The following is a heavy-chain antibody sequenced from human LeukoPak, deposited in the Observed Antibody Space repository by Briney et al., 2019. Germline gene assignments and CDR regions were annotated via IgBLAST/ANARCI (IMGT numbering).Heavy chain of an antibody. J-gene: IGHJ3*02. V-gene: IGHV3-7*05. CDR3: ARDISLPHYDAFDI. Sequence: GGSLRLSCAASGITIRNAWMNWVRQAPGKGLEWVANIKPDGSEKLYVDSVKGRFTISRDNAKNSLYLQMNSLRAEDTAVYYCARDISLPHYDAFDIWGQGTMVTVSS. CDR1: GITIRNAW. CDR2: IKPDGSEK.